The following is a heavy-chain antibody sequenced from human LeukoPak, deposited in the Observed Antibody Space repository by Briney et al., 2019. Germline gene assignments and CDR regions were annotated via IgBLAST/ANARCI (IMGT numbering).Heavy chain of an antibody. D-gene: IGHD1-26*01. V-gene: IGHV1-69*13. CDR3: ACLWETDNWFDP. CDR1: GGTFISYA. J-gene: IGHJ5*02. Sequence: SVKVSCKASGGTFISYAISWVRQAPGQGLEWMGGIIPIFGTANYAQKFQGRVTITADESTSTAYMELSSLRSEDTAVYYCACLWETDNWFDPWGQGTLVTVSS. CDR2: IIPIFGTA.